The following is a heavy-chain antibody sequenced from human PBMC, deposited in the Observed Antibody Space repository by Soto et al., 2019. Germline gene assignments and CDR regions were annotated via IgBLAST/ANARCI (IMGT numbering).Heavy chain of an antibody. CDR1: GFTFSIYA. V-gene: IGHV3-64D*06. CDR2: ISTDGGNT. CDR3: VKGEYYYDSSGYYPFDY. D-gene: IGHD3-22*01. Sequence: GGSLRLSCSASGFTFSIYAMHWVRQAPGKGLEYVSSISTDGGNTHYADSVKGRFTISRDNSKNTVYLQMSSLRAEDTAVYYCVKGEYYYDSSGYYPFDYWGQGTLVTVSS. J-gene: IGHJ4*02.